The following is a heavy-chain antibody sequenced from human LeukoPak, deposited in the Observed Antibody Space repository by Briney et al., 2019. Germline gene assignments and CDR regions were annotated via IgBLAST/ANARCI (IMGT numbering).Heavy chain of an antibody. CDR1: GFTFSSYW. V-gene: IGHV3-7*01. J-gene: IGHJ4*02. Sequence: GGSLRLSCAASGFTFSSYWMSWVRQAPGKGLEWVANIKQDGSEKYYVDSVKGRFTISRDNAKNSPYLQMNSLRAEDTAVYYCARVGLSWSPLSQYYFDYWGQGTLVTVSS. CDR3: ARVGLSWSPLSQYYFDY. CDR2: IKQDGSEK.